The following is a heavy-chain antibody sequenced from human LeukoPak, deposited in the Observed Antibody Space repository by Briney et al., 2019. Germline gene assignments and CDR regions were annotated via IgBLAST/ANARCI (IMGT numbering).Heavy chain of an antibody. J-gene: IGHJ4*02. CDR2: ISGSRGST. D-gene: IGHD3-9*01. CDR3: AKDLDYDILTGPHYFDY. V-gene: IGHV3-23*01. Sequence: GGSLRLFCAASGFTFCSYAMRWVGQAPGKGLEWVSAISGSRGSTYYADSVKGQFTISRDNSKNTLYLQMNSLRAEDTAVYYCAKDLDYDILTGPHYFDYWGQGTLVTVSS. CDR1: GFTFCSYA.